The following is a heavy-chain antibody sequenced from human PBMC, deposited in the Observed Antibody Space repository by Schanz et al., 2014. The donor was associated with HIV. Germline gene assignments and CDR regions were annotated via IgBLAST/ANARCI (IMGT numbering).Heavy chain of an antibody. CDR2: ISYDRRKK. CDR1: GFSFDTFG. Sequence: QVQLVESGGGVVQPGRSLRLSCAGSGFSFDTFGIHWVRQAPGKGLEWLAVISYDRRKKKFANSVKGRLTISRDNSKNTLYLQLKSLRPEDTAVYYCAKDRNYYDSKYRGKGNYYYYYGMDVWGQGTTVTVSS. J-gene: IGHJ6*02. V-gene: IGHV3-30*18. D-gene: IGHD3-22*01. CDR3: AKDRNYYDSKYRGKGNYYYYYGMDV.